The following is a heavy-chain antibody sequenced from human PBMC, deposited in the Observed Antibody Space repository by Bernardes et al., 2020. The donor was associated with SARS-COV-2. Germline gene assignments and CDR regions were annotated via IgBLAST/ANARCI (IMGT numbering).Heavy chain of an antibody. J-gene: IGHJ4*02. CDR1: GFTFNTYV. V-gene: IGHV3-23*01. CDR2: ISGTSAGT. CDR3: AKDRELGQSLVVAAPYFDY. Sequence: GGSLRLSCTASGFTFNTYVISWVRQAPGKWLEWISGISGTSAGTYHAGSVRGRFTISRDNSKNTLYLQMNSLSAEDTAIYYCAKDRELGQSLVVAAPYFDYWGQGTLVTCSS. D-gene: IGHD2-15*01.